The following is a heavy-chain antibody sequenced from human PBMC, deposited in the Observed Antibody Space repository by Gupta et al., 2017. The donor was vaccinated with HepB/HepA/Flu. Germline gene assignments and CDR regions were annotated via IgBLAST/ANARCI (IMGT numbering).Heavy chain of an antibody. J-gene: IGHJ6*03. CDR2: INPHNGDT. CDR1: GFALISYD. Sequence: QLVQSGTEVKKPGASLKVSCKAFGFALISYDFNWVRQAAGEGLEWIGWINPHNGDTDYAQRFQGRVTLSRNTSRNSVYMELSGLRSEDTAVYYCARGTASRYMDVWGTGTTVTVSS. V-gene: IGHV1-8*01. CDR3: ARGTASRYMDV.